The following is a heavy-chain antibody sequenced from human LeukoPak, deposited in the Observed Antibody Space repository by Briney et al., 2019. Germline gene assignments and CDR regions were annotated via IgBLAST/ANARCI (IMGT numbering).Heavy chain of an antibody. Sequence: ETLSLTCTVSGGSISSYYWSWIRQPPGKELEWIGYIYYSGSTNYNPSLKSRVTISVDTSKNQFSLKLSSVTAADTAVYYCARGRKITFGGVIVPFDYWGQGTLVTVSS. D-gene: IGHD3-16*02. CDR2: IYYSGST. CDR3: ARGRKITFGGVIVPFDY. V-gene: IGHV4-59*01. CDR1: GGSISSYY. J-gene: IGHJ4*02.